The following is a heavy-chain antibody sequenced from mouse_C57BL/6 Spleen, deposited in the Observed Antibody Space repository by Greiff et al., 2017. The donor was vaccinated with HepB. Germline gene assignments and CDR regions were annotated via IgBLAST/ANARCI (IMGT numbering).Heavy chain of an antibody. D-gene: IGHD3-2*02. CDR2: ISSGGSYT. CDR1: GFTFSSYG. V-gene: IGHV5-6*01. Sequence: EVQLQESGGDLVKPGGSLKLSCAASGFTFSSYGMSWVRQTPDKRLEWVATISSGGSYTYYPDSVKGRFTITRDNAKNTLYLQMSSLKSEDTAMYNCARDETAQDTGYFDYWGQGTTLTVSS. CDR3: ARDETAQDTGYFDY. J-gene: IGHJ2*01.